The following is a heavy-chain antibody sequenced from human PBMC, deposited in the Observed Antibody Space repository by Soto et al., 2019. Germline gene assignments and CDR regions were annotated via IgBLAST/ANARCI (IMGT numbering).Heavy chain of an antibody. J-gene: IGHJ6*02. Sequence: QVQLVQSGAEVKKPGSSVKVSCKASGGTFSSYAISWVRQAPGQGLEWMGGIIPIFGTANYAQKYQGRVTITADESTSTAYMELSSLRSEDTAVYYCARGGPPVEGYYYYYYGMDVWGQGTTVTVSS. CDR1: GGTFSSYA. V-gene: IGHV1-69*01. D-gene: IGHD5-18*01. CDR3: ARGGPPVEGYYYYYYGMDV. CDR2: IIPIFGTA.